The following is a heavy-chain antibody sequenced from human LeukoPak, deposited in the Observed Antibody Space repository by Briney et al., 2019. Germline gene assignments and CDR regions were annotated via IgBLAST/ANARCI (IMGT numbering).Heavy chain of an antibody. CDR2: ISDSGEIT. Sequence: GGSLRLSCTASGFTFTSYAMSWVRHAPGEGLEWVSGISDSGEITFYADSVKGRFTISRDNSENTLYLQMNSLRAEDTGVYYCARVGTPMVTIVAPYYMDVWGKVTTVTVAS. V-gene: IGHV3-23*01. J-gene: IGHJ6*03. D-gene: IGHD5-18*01. CDR3: ARVGTPMVTIVAPYYMDV. CDR1: GFTFTSYA.